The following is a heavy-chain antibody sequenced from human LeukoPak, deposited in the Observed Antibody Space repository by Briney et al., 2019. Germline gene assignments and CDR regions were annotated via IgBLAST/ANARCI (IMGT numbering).Heavy chain of an antibody. D-gene: IGHD3-22*01. CDR1: GFTFSSYA. Sequence: GGSLRLSCAASGFTFSSYAMSWVRQAPGKGLEWVSGISGSGDNTYYADSVKGRFTISRDNSKNMLYVQVNSLGTEDTAAYYCAKGSYYDSSGSFYFDYWGQGTLVTVSS. V-gene: IGHV3-23*01. CDR3: AKGSYYDSSGSFYFDY. CDR2: ISGSGDNT. J-gene: IGHJ4*02.